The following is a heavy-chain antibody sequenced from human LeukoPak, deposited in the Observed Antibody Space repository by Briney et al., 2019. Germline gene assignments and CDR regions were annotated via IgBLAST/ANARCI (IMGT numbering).Heavy chain of an antibody. CDR1: GFTVSSNY. CDR3: ARDRTRIQLSTRDYYYYMDV. CDR2: IYSGGST. Sequence: GGSLRLSCAASGFTVSSNYMSWVRQAPGKGLEWVSIIYSGGSTFYADSVKGRFTISRDNSKNTLYLQMNSLRAEDTAVYYCARDRTRIQLSTRDYYYYMDVWGKGTTVTISS. V-gene: IGHV3-53*01. D-gene: IGHD5-18*01. J-gene: IGHJ6*03.